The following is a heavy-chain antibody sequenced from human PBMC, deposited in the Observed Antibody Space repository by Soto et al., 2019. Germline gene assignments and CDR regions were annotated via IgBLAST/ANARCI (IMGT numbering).Heavy chain of an antibody. V-gene: IGHV3-21*01. J-gene: IGHJ4*02. CDR2: ISSSSSSK. Sequence: GGSLRLSCAASGFTFSSYSMNWVRQAPGKVLEWVSSISSSSSSKYYADSVKGRFTISRDNAKNSLYLQVNSLGAEDTAVYYCARDPSPNWNYGPYYFDYWGQGTLVTVSS. CDR1: GFTFSSYS. D-gene: IGHD1-7*01. CDR3: ARDPSPNWNYGPYYFDY.